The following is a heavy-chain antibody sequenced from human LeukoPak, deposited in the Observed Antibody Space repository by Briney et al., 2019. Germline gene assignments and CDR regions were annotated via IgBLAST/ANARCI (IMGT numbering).Heavy chain of an antibody. CDR3: ARGLGIGAAGTVRLDY. CDR1: GYTFTSYD. CDR2: MNPNSGNK. V-gene: IGHV1-8*01. Sequence: ASVKVSCKASGYTFTSYDIKWVRQATGQGLEWMGWMNPNSGNKGYAQKFQGRFTMPRNTSISTAYMDLGSLRSEDTAVYYCARGLGIGAAGTVRLDYWGQGNLVTVSS. D-gene: IGHD6-13*01. J-gene: IGHJ4*02.